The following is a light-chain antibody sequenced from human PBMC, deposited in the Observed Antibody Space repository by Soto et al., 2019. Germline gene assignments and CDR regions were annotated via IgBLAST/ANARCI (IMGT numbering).Light chain of an antibody. J-gene: IGKJ1*01. V-gene: IGKV3-11*01. CDR3: QQYSNWPT. CDR2: DAS. CDR1: QSVTSY. Sequence: EIVLTQSPGTLSLSPGERATLSCRASQSVTSYLAWYQRKPGQAPRLLIYDASNRATGIPARFSGSGSGTEFTLTISSLQSEDFAVYYCQQYSNWPTFGQGTKVDIK.